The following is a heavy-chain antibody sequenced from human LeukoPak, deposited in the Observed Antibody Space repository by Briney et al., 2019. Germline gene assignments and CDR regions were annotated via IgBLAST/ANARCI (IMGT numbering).Heavy chain of an antibody. CDR1: GFTFSSYA. J-gene: IGHJ4*02. V-gene: IGHV3-23*01. D-gene: IGHD3-22*01. CDR3: AKDIPTYYYDSSGAFDY. Sequence: GGSLRLSCAASGFTFSSYAMSWVRQAPGKGLEWVSAISGSGGSTYYADSVKGRFTISRDNSKNTLYLQMNSLRAEGTAVYYCAKDIPTYYYDSSGAFDYWGQGTLVTVSS. CDR2: ISGSGGST.